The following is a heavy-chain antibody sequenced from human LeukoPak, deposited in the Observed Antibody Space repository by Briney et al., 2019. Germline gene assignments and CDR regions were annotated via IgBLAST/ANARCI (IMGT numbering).Heavy chain of an antibody. V-gene: IGHV4-39*02. J-gene: IGHJ4*02. CDR3: ARKRWLQPFDY. D-gene: IGHD5-24*01. Sequence: SETLSLTCTVSGDSISSSNYYWDWIRQPPGKGLEWIGSIYYSGTTYYSPSLKSRVTISVDTSKNHFSLKLSSVTAADTAVYYCARKRWLQPFDYWGQGTPVTVFS. CDR1: GDSISSSNYY. CDR2: IYYSGTT.